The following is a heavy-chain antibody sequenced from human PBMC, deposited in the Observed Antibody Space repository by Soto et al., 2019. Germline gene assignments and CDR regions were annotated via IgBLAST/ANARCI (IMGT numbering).Heavy chain of an antibody. D-gene: IGHD2-2*01. Sequence: QVQLQESGPGLVKPSQTLSLTCTVSGGSISSGGYYWSWSRQHPGKGLGGIGYIYYSESTYYNPSLTSCVKLLIEAYKNKFSLKLSYVTAADTAVYYCARDLYCSSTSCPGWFDPWGQGTLVTVSS. CDR3: ARDLYCSSTSCPGWFDP. V-gene: IGHV4-31*03. J-gene: IGHJ5*02. CDR2: IYYSEST. CDR1: GGSISSGGYY.